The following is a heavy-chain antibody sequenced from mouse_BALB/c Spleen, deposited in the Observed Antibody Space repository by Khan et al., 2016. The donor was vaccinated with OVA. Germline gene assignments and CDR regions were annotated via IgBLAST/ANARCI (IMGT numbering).Heavy chain of an antibody. CDR1: GYTFTSYW. CDR3: TRSGFGNYESWDY. Sequence: VQLQQSGTVLARPGASVKMSCKASGYTFTSYWMHWVKQRPGQGLEWIGAIYPGNSDINYNQKFKGKAKLTAVTSTNTAYMELNSLTNEDSAVYYCTRSGFGNYESWDYWGQGTTLTVSS. D-gene: IGHD2-1*01. V-gene: IGHV1-5*01. J-gene: IGHJ2*01. CDR2: IYPGNSDI.